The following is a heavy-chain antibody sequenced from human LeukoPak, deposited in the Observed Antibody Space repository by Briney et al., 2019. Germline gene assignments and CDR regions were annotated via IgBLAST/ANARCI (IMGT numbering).Heavy chain of an antibody. Sequence: PSETLSLTCTVSGGSISSYYWSWIRQPPGKGLEWIGYIYYSGSTNYNPSLKSRVTISVDTSKNQFSLKLSSVTAADTAVYYCARHQGGSSWYYFAYWGQGTLATVYS. V-gene: IGHV4-59*08. CDR3: ARHQGGSSWYYFAY. J-gene: IGHJ4*02. D-gene: IGHD6-13*01. CDR2: IYYSGST. CDR1: GGSISSYY.